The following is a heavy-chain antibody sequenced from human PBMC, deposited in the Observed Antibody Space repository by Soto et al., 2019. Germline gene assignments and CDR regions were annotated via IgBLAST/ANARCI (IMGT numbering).Heavy chain of an antibody. V-gene: IGHV4-30-2*01. J-gene: IGHJ6*02. Sequence: QLQLQESGSGLVKPSQTLSLTCAVSGGSISSGGYSWSWIRQPPGKGLEWIGYIYHSGTTYYNPSRKSRVTIXVXRXXTQFSLKLSSVPAADTAVYYCARAHYGDYGYGMDVWGQGTTVTVSS. D-gene: IGHD4-17*01. CDR2: IYHSGTT. CDR1: GGSISSGGYS. CDR3: ARAHYGDYGYGMDV.